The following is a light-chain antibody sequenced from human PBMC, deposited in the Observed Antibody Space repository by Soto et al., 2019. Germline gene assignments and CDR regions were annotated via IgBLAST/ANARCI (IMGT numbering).Light chain of an antibody. V-gene: IGKV2-28*01. CDR2: FGS. CDR3: MQAIQSLT. CDR1: QSLLYNNTYNY. J-gene: IGKJ5*01. Sequence: EIVMTQSPLTLPVTPGEPASISCRSSQSLLYNNTYNYLDWYVQKPGQSPQLLIYFGSNRAPGVPDRFSCSGSGTDFTLKINRVEAEDVWTYYCMQAIQSLTFGHGTRLEIQ.